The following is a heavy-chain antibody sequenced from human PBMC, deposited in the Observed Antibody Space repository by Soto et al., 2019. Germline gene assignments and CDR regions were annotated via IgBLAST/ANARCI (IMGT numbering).Heavy chain of an antibody. CDR1: GLNFNGYT. J-gene: IGHJ4*02. CDR3: AKPVYGSGSPDY. V-gene: IGHV3-23*01. D-gene: IGHD3-10*01. Sequence: GGSLRLSCATSGLNFNGYTMSWVRQAPGQGLEWVSGIAETGSSTYYADSVKGRFTIPRDNSENTLYLQMNNLKAEDTAIYYCAKPVYGSGSPDYWGQGTLVTVSS. CDR2: IAETGSST.